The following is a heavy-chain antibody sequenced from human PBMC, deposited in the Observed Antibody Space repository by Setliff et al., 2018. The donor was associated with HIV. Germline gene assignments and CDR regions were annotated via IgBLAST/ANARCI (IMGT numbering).Heavy chain of an antibody. Sequence: GASVKVSCKASGYTFTTYAMHWVRQAPGQRLEWMGWINAGNGNTKYSQKFQGRVTITRDTSASTAYMELSSLRSEDTAVCYCARDRLLGYYYYYMDVWGKGTTVTVSS. J-gene: IGHJ6*03. D-gene: IGHD2-8*02. CDR1: GYTFTTYA. V-gene: IGHV1-3*01. CDR3: ARDRLLGYYYYYMDV. CDR2: INAGNGNT.